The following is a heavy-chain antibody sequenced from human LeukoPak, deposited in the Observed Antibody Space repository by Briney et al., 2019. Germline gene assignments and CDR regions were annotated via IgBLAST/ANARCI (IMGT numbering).Heavy chain of an antibody. Sequence: PGGSLRLSCTASGFTFSSYSMNWVRQAPGKGLEWVSSISISSSYIYYADSVKGRFTISRDNAKYSLYLQMNSLRAEDTAVYYGATDSASLWFGELSGWFAPWGQGTMVTVSS. CDR1: GFTFSSYS. D-gene: IGHD3-10*01. CDR2: ISISSSYI. CDR3: ATDSASLWFGELSGWFAP. V-gene: IGHV3-21*01. J-gene: IGHJ5*02.